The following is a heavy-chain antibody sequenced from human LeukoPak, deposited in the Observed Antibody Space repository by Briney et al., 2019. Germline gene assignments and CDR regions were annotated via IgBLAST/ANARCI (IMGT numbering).Heavy chain of an antibody. CDR1: GYTFTSYD. D-gene: IGHD4-17*01. CDR3: ARGRTVTMSGYFDY. J-gene: IGHJ4*02. CDR2: MNPNSGNT. V-gene: IGHV1-8*01. Sequence: ASVKVSCKASGYTFTSYDINWVRQATGQGLEWMGWMNPNSGNTGYAQKLQGRVTMTRNTSISTAYMELSSLRSEDTAVYYCARGRTVTMSGYFDYWGQGTLVTVSS.